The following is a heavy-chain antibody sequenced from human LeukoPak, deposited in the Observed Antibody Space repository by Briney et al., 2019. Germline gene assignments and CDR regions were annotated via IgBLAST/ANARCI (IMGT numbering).Heavy chain of an antibody. CDR2: ISGSGGST. J-gene: IGHJ1*01. CDR3: AKLGGIAVAGAEYFQH. CDR1: GFTFSSYA. D-gene: IGHD6-19*01. V-gene: IGHV3-23*01. Sequence: GGSLRLSCAASGFTFSSYAMSWVRQAPGKGLEWVSAISGSGGSTYYADSVKGRFTISRDNSKNTLYLQMNSLRAEDTAVYYCAKLGGIAVAGAEYFQHWGQGTLVTVSS.